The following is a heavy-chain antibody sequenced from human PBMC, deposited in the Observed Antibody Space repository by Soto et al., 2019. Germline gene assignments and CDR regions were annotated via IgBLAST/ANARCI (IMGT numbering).Heavy chain of an antibody. CDR3: ARGMDDSGSWPLDD. CDR1: GGTFSRNA. V-gene: IGHV1-69*01. J-gene: IGHJ4*02. D-gene: IGHD6-13*01. CDR2: IIPIFGIA. Sequence: QVQLVQSGAEVKKPGSSVKVSCRAFGGTFSRNAISWVRQAPGQGLEWMGGIIPIFGIAKYAQKFLDRVTITADEPTTTAYMEVSSLRSEATAVYYCARGMDDSGSWPLDDWGQGTLVTVSS.